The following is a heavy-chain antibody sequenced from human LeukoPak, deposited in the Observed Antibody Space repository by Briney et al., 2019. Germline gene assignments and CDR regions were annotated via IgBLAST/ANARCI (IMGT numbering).Heavy chain of an antibody. CDR1: GDSVSSNSAA. CDR3: AREVGGYDSSGFYRPFDY. V-gene: IGHV6-1*01. CDR2: TYYRSKWYN. Sequence: SQTLSLTCAISGDSVSSNSAAWNWIGQSPSRGLEWLGRTYYRSKWYNDYAVSVKSRTTINPDTSKNQFSPQLNSVTPEDTAVYCCAREVGGYDSSGFYRPFDYWGQGTLVTVSS. D-gene: IGHD3-22*01. J-gene: IGHJ4*02.